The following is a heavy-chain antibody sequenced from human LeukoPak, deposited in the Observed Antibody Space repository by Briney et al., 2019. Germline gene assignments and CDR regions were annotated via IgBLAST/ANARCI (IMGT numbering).Heavy chain of an antibody. CDR3: ARGGTSSAGYYFDY. CDR2: INPNSGGT. Sequence: ASVKVSCKASGYTFTSYVIHWVRQAPGQRLEWMGWINPNSGGTNYAQKFQGRVTVSRDTSISTVYMELSRLRFDDTALYYCARGGTSSAGYYFDYWGQGTLVTVSS. V-gene: IGHV1-2*02. J-gene: IGHJ4*02. CDR1: GYTFTSYV. D-gene: IGHD6-6*01.